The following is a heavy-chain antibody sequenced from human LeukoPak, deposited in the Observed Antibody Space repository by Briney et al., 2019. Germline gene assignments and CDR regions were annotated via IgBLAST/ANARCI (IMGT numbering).Heavy chain of an antibody. V-gene: IGHV4-61*08. CDR3: ARPQDYGDGAFDI. Sequence: PSETLSLTCTVSGGSISSGDYYWSWIRQPPGKGLEWIGYIYYSGSTNYNPSLKSRVTISVDTSKNQFSLKLSSVTAADTAVYYCARPQDYGDGAFDIWGQGTMVTVSS. J-gene: IGHJ3*02. CDR1: GGSISSGDYY. D-gene: IGHD4-17*01. CDR2: IYYSGST.